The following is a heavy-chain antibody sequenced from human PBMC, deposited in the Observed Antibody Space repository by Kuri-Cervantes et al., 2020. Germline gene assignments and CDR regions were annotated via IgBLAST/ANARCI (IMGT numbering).Heavy chain of an antibody. CDR2: IIPIFGTA. Sequence: SVKVSCKASGGTFSGYAISWVRQAPGQGLEWMGGIIPIFGTANYAQKFQGRVTITTDESTSTAYMELSSLRSEDTAVYYCARGPMVTTDYYYYYMDVWGKGTTVTVSS. D-gene: IGHD4/OR15-4a*01. CDR3: ARGPMVTTDYYYYYMDV. CDR1: GGTFSGYA. J-gene: IGHJ6*03. V-gene: IGHV1-69*05.